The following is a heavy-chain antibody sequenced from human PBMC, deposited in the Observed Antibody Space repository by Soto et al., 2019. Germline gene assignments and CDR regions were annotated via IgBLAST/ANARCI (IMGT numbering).Heavy chain of an antibody. CDR1: GFTFSSYS. D-gene: IGHD4-17*01. V-gene: IGHV3-48*02. Sequence: GGSLRLSCAASGFTFSSYSMNWVRQAPGKGLEKVSYISGSSSGTTIIYYADSVKGRFTIARDNAKNSLYLQMNSLRDEDTAVYYCARTYGKFDYWGQGTLVTVSS. CDR3: ARTYGKFDY. J-gene: IGHJ4*02. CDR2: ISGSSSGTTII.